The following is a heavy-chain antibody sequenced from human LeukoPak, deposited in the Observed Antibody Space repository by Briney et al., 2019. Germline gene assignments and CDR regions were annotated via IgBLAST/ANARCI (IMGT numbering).Heavy chain of an antibody. Sequence: GGSLRLSCAASVCTFSSYAMSWVRQAPGKGLEWVSAISGRGGSTYYADSVKGRFTISRDNSKNTLYLQMTSLSAEDTVVYYCAKDIPTFGSGTGAEHFQQWGPGTLVTVSS. J-gene: IGHJ1*01. D-gene: IGHD3-10*01. V-gene: IGHV3-23*01. CDR3: AKDIPTFGSGTGAEHFQQ. CDR2: ISGRGGST. CDR1: VCTFSSYA.